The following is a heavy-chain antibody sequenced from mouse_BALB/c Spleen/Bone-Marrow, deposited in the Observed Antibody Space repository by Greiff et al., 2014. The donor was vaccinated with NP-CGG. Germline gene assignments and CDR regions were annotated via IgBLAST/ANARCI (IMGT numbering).Heavy chain of an antibody. Sequence: DVQLQESGAEIVRPGALVKLSCKASGFNIKDYYMQWVKQRPEQGLEWIGWIDPENGNTIYDPKFQGKASITADTSSNTAYLQLSSLTSEDTAVYYFARGDGYAMDYWGQGTSVTVSS. CDR3: ARGDGYAMDY. V-gene: IGHV14-1*02. J-gene: IGHJ4*01. CDR2: IDPENGNT. CDR1: GFNIKDYY.